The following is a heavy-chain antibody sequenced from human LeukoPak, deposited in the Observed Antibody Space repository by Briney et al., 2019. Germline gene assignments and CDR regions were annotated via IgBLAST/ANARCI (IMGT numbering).Heavy chain of an antibody. CDR3: ARVTAVAGTSVGVDA. V-gene: IGHV3-74*01. CDR2: INSDASVT. Sequence: GGSLRLSCAASGFTFSNYWMHWVRQTPGKGLVWVSRINSDASVTTYADSVKGRFTISRDNAKNTLYLQMNSLRVEDTAVYYCARVTAVAGTSVGVDAWGQGILVTVS. J-gene: IGHJ4*02. D-gene: IGHD6-19*01. CDR1: GFTFSNYW.